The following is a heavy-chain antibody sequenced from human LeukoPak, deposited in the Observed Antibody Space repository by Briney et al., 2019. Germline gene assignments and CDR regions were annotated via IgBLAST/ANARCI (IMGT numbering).Heavy chain of an antibody. CDR2: INPNSGGT. D-gene: IGHD3-9*01. J-gene: IGHJ4*02. V-gene: IGHV1-2*02. CDR3: ARGVDFDWLSEGFDY. Sequence: RRASVMVSCKASGYTFTGYYMHWVRQAPGQGLEWMGWINPNSGGTNYAQKFQGRVTMTRDTSISTAYMELNRLRSDDTAVYYCARGVDFDWLSEGFDYWGQGTLVTVSS. CDR1: GYTFTGYY.